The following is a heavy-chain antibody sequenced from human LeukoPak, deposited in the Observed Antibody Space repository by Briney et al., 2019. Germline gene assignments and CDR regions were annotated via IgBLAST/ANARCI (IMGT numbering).Heavy chain of an antibody. D-gene: IGHD1-26*01. J-gene: IGHJ4*02. CDR3: ARSRGSYCEGYDY. CDR2: IDPGDSDT. CDR1: GYSFTSYG. Sequence: GESLKFSCEGSGYSFTSYGIGWVRQMPGKGLEWMGIIDPGDSDTRYSPSSPGQVSISADKSISTAYPQWSSLKASETAMYYCARSRGSYCEGYDYWGEGTLVTVSS. V-gene: IGHV5-51*01.